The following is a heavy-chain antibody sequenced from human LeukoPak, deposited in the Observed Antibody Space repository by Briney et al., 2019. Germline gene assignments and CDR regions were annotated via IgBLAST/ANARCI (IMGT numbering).Heavy chain of an antibody. CDR1: GFSFSSYG. D-gene: IGHD2-2*01. CDR2: ISSTSTYI. J-gene: IGHJ5*02. Sequence: GGSLRLSCAASGFSFSSYGMNWVRQAPGKGLEWVSSISSTSTYIYYTDSVKGRFTISRDNAKNSLYLQMDSLRVEDTAVYYCARDPSAVPTAVNWFDPWGQGTLVTVSS. V-gene: IGHV3-21*06. CDR3: ARDPSAVPTAVNWFDP.